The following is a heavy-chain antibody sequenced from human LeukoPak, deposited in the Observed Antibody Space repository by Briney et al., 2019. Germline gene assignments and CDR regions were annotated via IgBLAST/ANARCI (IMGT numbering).Heavy chain of an antibody. CDR2: IYYSGST. CDR1: GGSISSSSYY. Sequence: SETLSLTCTVSGGSISSSSYYWGWIRQPPGKGLEWIGSIYYSGSTNYKPSLKSRVTISVETSKNQFSLKLRSVTAADTAVYYCARVTGYMIEDYFDYWGQGTLVTVSS. J-gene: IGHJ4*02. V-gene: IGHV4-39*07. CDR3: ARVTGYMIEDYFDY. D-gene: IGHD3-22*01.